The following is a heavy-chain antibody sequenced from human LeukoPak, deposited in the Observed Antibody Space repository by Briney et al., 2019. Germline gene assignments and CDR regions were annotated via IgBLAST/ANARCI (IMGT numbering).Heavy chain of an antibody. Sequence: GGSLRLSCAASGFTFSDYYMSWIRQAPGKGLEWVSYISSSGSTIYYADSVKGRFTISRDNAKNSLYLQMNSLRAEDTAVYYCASPKDYGDYVYYGMDVWGQGTTVTVSS. CDR2: ISSSGSTI. V-gene: IGHV3-11*01. CDR3: ASPKDYGDYVYYGMDV. D-gene: IGHD4-17*01. J-gene: IGHJ6*02. CDR1: GFTFSDYY.